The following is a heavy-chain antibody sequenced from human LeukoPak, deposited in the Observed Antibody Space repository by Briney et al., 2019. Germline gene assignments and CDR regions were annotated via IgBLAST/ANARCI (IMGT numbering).Heavy chain of an antibody. J-gene: IGHJ4*02. CDR1: GYTFTGYY. CDR2: INPNSGGT. D-gene: IGHD5-24*01. Sequence: GASVKVSCKASGYTFTGYYMHWVRQAPGQGLEWMGWINPNSGGTNYAQKFQGRVTMTRDTSVSIAYMELNRVRSDDTAVYYCARGRNIEMTTMSGGSDYWGQGTLVTVSS. CDR3: ARGRNIEMTTMSGGSDY. V-gene: IGHV1-2*02.